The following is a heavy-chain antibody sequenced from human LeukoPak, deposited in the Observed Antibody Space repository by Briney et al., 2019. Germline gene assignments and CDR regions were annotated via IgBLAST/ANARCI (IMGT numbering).Heavy chain of an antibody. CDR2: IYSSGST. D-gene: IGHD3-10*01. V-gene: IGHV3-53*01. Sequence: GGSLRLSCAASGFSVSSNYMSWVRQAPGKGLTWVSVIYSSGSTYYADSVKGRFAISRDDSKNTLHLQMDSLRAEDTAIYYCARAHGRITRDAYFDYWGQGTLVTVSS. CDR3: ARAHGRITRDAYFDY. CDR1: GFSVSSNY. J-gene: IGHJ4*02.